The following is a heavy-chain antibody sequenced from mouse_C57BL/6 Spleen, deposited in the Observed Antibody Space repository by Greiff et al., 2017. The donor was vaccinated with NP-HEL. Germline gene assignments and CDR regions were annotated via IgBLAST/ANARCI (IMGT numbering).Heavy chain of an antibody. CDR1: GFTFSSYA. D-gene: IGHD1-1*01. J-gene: IGHJ2*01. CDR3: ARDYYGSNFDD. V-gene: IGHV5-4*01. Sequence: EVHLVESGGGLVKPGGSLKLSCAASGFTFSSYAMSWVRQTPEKRLEWVATISDGGSYTSYPDNVKGRFTISRDNAKNNLYLQMSHLKSEDTAMDYWARDYYGSNFDDGGQGTTLTVSS. CDR2: ISDGGSYT.